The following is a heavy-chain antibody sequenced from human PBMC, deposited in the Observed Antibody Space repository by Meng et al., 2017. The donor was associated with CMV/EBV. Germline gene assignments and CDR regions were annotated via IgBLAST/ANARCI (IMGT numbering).Heavy chain of an antibody. CDR1: GGTFSGYA. CDR2: IIPIFGTA. V-gene: IGHV1-69*05. Sequence: SVKVSCKASGGTFSGYAISWVRQAPGQGLEWMGGIIPIFGTANYAQKFQGRVTITTDESTSTAYMELSSLRSEDTAVYYCARDKSAAGLFDYWGQGTLVTVSS. J-gene: IGHJ4*02. D-gene: IGHD6-13*01. CDR3: ARDKSAAGLFDY.